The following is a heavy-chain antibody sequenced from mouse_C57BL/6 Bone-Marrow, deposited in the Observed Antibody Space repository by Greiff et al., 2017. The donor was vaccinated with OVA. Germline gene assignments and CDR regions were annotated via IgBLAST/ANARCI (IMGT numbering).Heavy chain of an antibody. V-gene: IGHV1-19*01. Sequence: VQLQQSGPVLVKPGASVKMSCTASGYTFTDYYLNWVKQSHGKSLEWIGVINPYNGGTSYNQKFKGKATLTVDKSSSTAYMELNSLTSEDSAVYYGALLFYYAMDDWGQGTSVTVSS. CDR1: GYTFTDYY. J-gene: IGHJ4*01. CDR3: ALLFYYAMDD. D-gene: IGHD2-1*01. CDR2: INPYNGGT.